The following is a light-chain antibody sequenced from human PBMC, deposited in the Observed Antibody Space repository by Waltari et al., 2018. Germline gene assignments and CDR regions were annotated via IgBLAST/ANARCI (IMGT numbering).Light chain of an antibody. CDR1: SSDVGGYNH. CDR2: DVS. J-gene: IGLJ1*01. CDR3: SSYTSSSTYV. Sequence: QSALTQPASVSGSPGQSLTISCPGTSSDVGGYNHVSWYQQHPGKAPKLMIYDVSKRPSGVSNRFSGSKSGNTASLTISGLQAEDEADYYCSSYTSSSTYVFGTGTKVTVL. V-gene: IGLV2-14*01.